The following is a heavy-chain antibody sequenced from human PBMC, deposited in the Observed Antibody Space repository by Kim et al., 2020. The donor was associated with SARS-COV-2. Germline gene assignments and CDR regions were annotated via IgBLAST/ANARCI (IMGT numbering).Heavy chain of an antibody. J-gene: IGHJ4*02. CDR3: ARSFRGIAVAGPQAYFDY. D-gene: IGHD6-19*01. Sequence: KGRFTISRDNSKNTLYLQMNSLRAEDTAVYYCARSFRGIAVAGPQAYFDYWGQGTLVTVSS. V-gene: IGHV3-53*01.